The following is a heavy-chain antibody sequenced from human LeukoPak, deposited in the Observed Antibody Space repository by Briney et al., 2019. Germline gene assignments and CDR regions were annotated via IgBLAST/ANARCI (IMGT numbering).Heavy chain of an antibody. CDR2: INADSGNT. D-gene: IGHD6-19*01. V-gene: IGHV1-18*04. CDR3: ARDEVSGGWYNH. CDR1: GYTFTSRG. Sequence: ASVKVPCKASGYTFTSRGFSWVRQAPGQGLEWMGWINADSGNTNYAQKFQGRVTLTTDTSTNTAYMELRSLRSDDTAVYYCARDEVSGGWYNHWGQGTLVTVSS. J-gene: IGHJ4*02.